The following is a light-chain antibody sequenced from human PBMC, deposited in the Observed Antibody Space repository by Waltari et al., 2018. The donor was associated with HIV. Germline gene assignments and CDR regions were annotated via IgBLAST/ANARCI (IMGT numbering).Light chain of an antibody. V-gene: IGLV2-23*02. CDR1: CAPIGCSHH. CDR2: DVD. J-gene: IGLJ2*01. CDR3: CSKSTIYFGVL. Sequence: HSALTQPAPSSGPPGQSITISRTGTCAPIGCSHHVPCYQHHPGKAPRLIIFDVDKRPSGISDRFSGSKSGYTASLTISGLRTEDEADYFCCSKSTIYFGVLFGGGTTLTVL.